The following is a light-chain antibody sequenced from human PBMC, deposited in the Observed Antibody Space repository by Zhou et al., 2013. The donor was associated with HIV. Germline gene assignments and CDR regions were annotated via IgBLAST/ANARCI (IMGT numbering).Light chain of an antibody. Sequence: DIQMTQSPSTLSASVGDRVTITCRASQSITSWLAWYQQKPGKAPKLLMYKASSLESGVPSRFSGSGSGTEFTLTISSLQPEDFATYYCLQHNSYPWTFGQGTKVEIK. CDR3: LQHNSYPWT. J-gene: IGKJ1*01. CDR1: QSITSW. V-gene: IGKV1-5*03. CDR2: KAS.